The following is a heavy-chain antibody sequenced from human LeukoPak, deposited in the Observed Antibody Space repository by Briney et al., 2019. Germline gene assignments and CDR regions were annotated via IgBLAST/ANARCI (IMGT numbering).Heavy chain of an antibody. CDR2: INPNSGGT. CDR3: ARGLERTDYYDSSGYSSPFDY. CDR1: GYTFTGYY. D-gene: IGHD3-22*01. J-gene: IGHJ4*02. Sequence: SVKVSCKASGYTFTGYYMHWVRQAPGQGLEWMGWINPNSGGTNYAQKFQGRVTMTRDTSISTAYMELSRLRSDDTAVYYCARGLERTDYYDSSGYSSPFDYWGQGTLVTVSS. V-gene: IGHV1-2*02.